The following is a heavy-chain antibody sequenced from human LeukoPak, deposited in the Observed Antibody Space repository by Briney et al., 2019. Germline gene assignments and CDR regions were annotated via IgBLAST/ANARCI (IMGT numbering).Heavy chain of an antibody. Sequence: SETLSLTCTVSGGSISSGGYSWSWIRQHPGKGLEWIGYMYFSGITSYNPSLKSRVTISVDMSKNQFSLKLSSVTAADTAVYYCARDGYSSSSYFDYWGQGTLVTVSS. CDR3: ARDGYSSSSYFDY. V-gene: IGHV4-31*03. D-gene: IGHD6-6*01. J-gene: IGHJ4*02. CDR1: GGSISSGGYS. CDR2: MYFSGIT.